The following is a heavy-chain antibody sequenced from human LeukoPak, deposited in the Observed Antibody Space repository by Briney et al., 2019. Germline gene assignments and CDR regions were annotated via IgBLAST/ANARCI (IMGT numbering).Heavy chain of an antibody. CDR2: IYYTGTT. D-gene: IGHD2-2*01. CDR1: GGSISSRDYY. J-gene: IGHJ6*03. V-gene: IGHV4-30-4*08. Sequence: PSETLSLTCNVSGGSISSRDYYWSWIRQPPGGGLEWIGYIYYTGTTYYNPSLQSRVSISVDTSKNQFSLKLSSVTAADTAVYYCARDPWRYCSSTSCYADYYYYMDVWGKGTTVTVSS. CDR3: ARDPWRYCSSTSCYADYYYYMDV.